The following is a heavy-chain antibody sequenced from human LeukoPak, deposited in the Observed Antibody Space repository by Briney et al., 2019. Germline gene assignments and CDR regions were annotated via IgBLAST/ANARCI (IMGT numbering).Heavy chain of an antibody. D-gene: IGHD5-24*01. J-gene: IGHJ4*02. CDR3: AKDPGWLQSRNYFDY. V-gene: IGHV3-48*03. CDR2: ISSSGSTI. Sequence: GGSLRLSCAASGFTFSSYEMNWVRQAPGKGLEWVSYISSSGSTIYYADSVKGRFTISRDNSKNTLYLQMNSLRAEDTAVYYCAKDPGWLQSRNYFDYWGQGTLVTVSS. CDR1: GFTFSSYE.